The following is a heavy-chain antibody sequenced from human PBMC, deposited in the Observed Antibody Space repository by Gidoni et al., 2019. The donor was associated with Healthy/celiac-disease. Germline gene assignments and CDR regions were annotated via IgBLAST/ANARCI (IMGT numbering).Heavy chain of an antibody. CDR1: GFTFCAYA. J-gene: IGHJ3*02. D-gene: IGHD2-2*02. Sequence: EVQLVESGGGLVKPGRSLRLSCTASGFTFCAYAMSWFRLAPGKGLEWVGFIRSKAYGGTTEYAASAKGRFTISRDDSKSIAYLQMNSLKTEDTAVYYCTRDSRYIVVVPAAILGDAFDIWGQGTMVTVSS. V-gene: IGHV3-49*05. CDR2: IRSKAYGGTT. CDR3: TRDSRYIVVVPAAILGDAFDI.